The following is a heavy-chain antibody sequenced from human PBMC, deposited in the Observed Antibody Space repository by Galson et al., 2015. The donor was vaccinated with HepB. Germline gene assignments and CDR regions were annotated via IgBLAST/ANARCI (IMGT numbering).Heavy chain of an antibody. J-gene: IGHJ4*02. V-gene: IGHV3-48*02. CDR2: ISSSSSTI. CDR3: ARVYYDSSGYYYWAY. Sequence: SLRLSCAASGFTFSSYSMNWVRQAPGKGLEWVSYISSSSSTIYYADSVKGRFTISRGNAKNSLYLQMNSLRDEDTAVYYCARVYYDSSGYYYWAYWGQGTLVTVSS. D-gene: IGHD3-22*01. CDR1: GFTFSSYS.